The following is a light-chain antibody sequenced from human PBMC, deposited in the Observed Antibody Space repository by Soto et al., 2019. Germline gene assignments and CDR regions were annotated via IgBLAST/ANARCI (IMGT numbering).Light chain of an antibody. CDR2: AAS. V-gene: IGKV1-6*02. J-gene: IGKJ1*01. CDR3: LQDYNYPWT. CDR1: QDIGND. Sequence: AIQVTQSPSYVSASVGDRVTITCRASQDIGNDLGWYQQKPGEAPRLLIYAASTFQSGVPSRFSGSGSGTDFTLTISSLQPEDSATYYCLQDYNYPWTFGQGTKVEIK.